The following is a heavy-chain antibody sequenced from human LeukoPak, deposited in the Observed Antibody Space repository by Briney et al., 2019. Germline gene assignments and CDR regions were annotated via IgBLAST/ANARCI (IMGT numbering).Heavy chain of an antibody. CDR3: ASGPQLQKYSSGTNWFDP. D-gene: IGHD6-19*01. J-gene: IGHJ5*02. Sequence: SETLSLTCTVSGGSISSSSYYWGWIRQPPGKGLEWIGSIYYSGSTYYNPSLKSRVTISVDTSKNQFSLKLSSATAADTAVYYCASGPQLQKYSSGTNWFDPWGQGTLVTVSS. CDR1: GGSISSSSYY. V-gene: IGHV4-39*01. CDR2: IYYSGST.